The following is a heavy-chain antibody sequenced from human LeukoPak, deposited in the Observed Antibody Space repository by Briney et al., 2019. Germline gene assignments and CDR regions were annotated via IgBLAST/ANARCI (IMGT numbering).Heavy chain of an antibody. V-gene: IGHV3-48*03. D-gene: IGHD6-13*01. CDR2: ISSSGSTI. CDR1: GFTFSSYA. J-gene: IGHJ4*02. Sequence: GGSLRLSCAASGFTFSSYAMSWVRQAPGKGLEWGSYISSSGSTIYYADSVKGRFTISRDNAKNSLYLQMNSLRAEDPAVYYCARKISSNWTYDFDNWGQRTLVTVSS. CDR3: ARKISSNWTYDFDN.